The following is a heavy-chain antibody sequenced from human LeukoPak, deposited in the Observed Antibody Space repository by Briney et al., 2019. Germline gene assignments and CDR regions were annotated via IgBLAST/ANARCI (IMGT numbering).Heavy chain of an antibody. CDR1: GGTFSSYA. V-gene: IGHV1-69*13. CDR3: ARDRGGDIVLGY. CDR2: IIPIFGTA. D-gene: IGHD2-8*01. J-gene: IGHJ4*02. Sequence: ASVKVSSKASGGTFSSYAISWVRQAPGQGLEWMGGIIPIFGTANYAQKFQGRVTINADESTSTAYMELSSLRSEDTAVYYCARDRGGDIVLGYWGQGTLVTVSS.